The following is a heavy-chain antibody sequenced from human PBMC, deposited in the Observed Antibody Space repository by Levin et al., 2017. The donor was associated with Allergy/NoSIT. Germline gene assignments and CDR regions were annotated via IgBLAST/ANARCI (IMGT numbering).Heavy chain of an antibody. J-gene: IGHJ6*02. CDR3: AKDLRFLYYYYGMDV. CDR1: GFTFSSYA. V-gene: IGHV3-23*01. Sequence: LPGGSLRLSCAASGFTFSSYAMSWVRQAPGKGLEWVSAISGSGGSTYYADSVKGRFTISRDNSKNTLYLQMNSLRAEDTAVYYCAKDLRFLYYYYGMDVWGQGTTVTVSS. CDR2: ISGSGGST. D-gene: IGHD3-3*01.